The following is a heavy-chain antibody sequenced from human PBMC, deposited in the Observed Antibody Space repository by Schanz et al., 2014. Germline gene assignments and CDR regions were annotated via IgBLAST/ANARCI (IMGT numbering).Heavy chain of an antibody. CDR2: ISHSGGSK. CDR1: GFTFSDHY. D-gene: IGHD2-15*01. Sequence: EVQLVESGGGLVQPGGSLRLSCAASGFTFSDHYMDWVRQAPGKGLEWVSSISHSGGSKYYADSVKGRFTISRGNSENTLYLQMNSLSADDTAVFYCAKGMGYCSGGTCYDYYYYGLDVWGQGTTVTVSS. J-gene: IGHJ6*02. V-gene: IGHV3-23*04. CDR3: AKGMGYCSGGTCYDYYYYGLDV.